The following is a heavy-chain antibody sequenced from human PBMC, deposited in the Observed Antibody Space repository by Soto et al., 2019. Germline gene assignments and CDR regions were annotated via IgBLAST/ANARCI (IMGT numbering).Heavy chain of an antibody. Sequence: ASVKVSCKASGGTFSSYAISWVRQAPGQGLEWMGGIIPIFGTANYAQKFQGRVTITADESTSTAYMELSSLRSEDTAVYYCASTWSWYDYGMDVWGQGTTVTVSS. J-gene: IGHJ6*02. CDR2: IIPIFGTA. D-gene: IGHD1-26*01. CDR3: ASTWSWYDYGMDV. V-gene: IGHV1-69*13. CDR1: GGTFSSYA.